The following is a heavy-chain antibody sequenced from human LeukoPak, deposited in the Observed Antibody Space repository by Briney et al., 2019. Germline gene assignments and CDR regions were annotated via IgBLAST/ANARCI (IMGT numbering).Heavy chain of an antibody. D-gene: IGHD5-24*01. CDR2: IKQDGSKK. V-gene: IGHV3-7*04. CDR3: TRVGYIDEGIDY. CDR1: GFPFSSYW. Sequence: GGSLRLSCVASGFPFSSYWMTWVRQAPGKGLEWVANIKQDGSKKSYVDSVKGRFTISRDNAKNSLHLQMNSLRAEDTAIYYCTRVGYIDEGIDYWGQGTLVTVSS. J-gene: IGHJ4*02.